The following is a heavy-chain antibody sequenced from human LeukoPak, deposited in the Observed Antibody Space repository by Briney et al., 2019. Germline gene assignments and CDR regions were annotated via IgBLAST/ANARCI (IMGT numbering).Heavy chain of an antibody. CDR2: IWYDGSNK. CDR3: AREGDFDGDYVSLREEDYHYSGMDV. Sequence: GGSLRLSCVGSGFTFSSYGMHWVRQAPGKGLEWVAVIWYDGSNKYYADSVKGRFIISRDNSKNTLYLQMNSLRAEDTAVYYCAREGDFDGDYVSLREEDYHYSGMDVWGQGTTVTVSS. J-gene: IGHJ6*02. V-gene: IGHV3-33*01. CDR1: GFTFSSYG. D-gene: IGHD4-17*01.